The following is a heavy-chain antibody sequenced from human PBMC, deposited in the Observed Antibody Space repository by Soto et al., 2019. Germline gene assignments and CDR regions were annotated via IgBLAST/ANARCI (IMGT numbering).Heavy chain of an antibody. CDR1: GGSISRYY. J-gene: IGHJ6*02. CDR2: IYTSGST. CDR3: ARDQPILSGVPGPPYYTDMDF. Sequence: EKLSVTKSGSGGSISRYYWSCIRQPAGKGLEWIGRIYTSGSTNYTPSLKSRVTMSVDTSKNQFSLKLSSVTAADTAVYYCARDQPILSGVPGPPYYTDMDFSAHVPTVTDS. V-gene: IGHV4-4*07. D-gene: IGHD3-9*01.